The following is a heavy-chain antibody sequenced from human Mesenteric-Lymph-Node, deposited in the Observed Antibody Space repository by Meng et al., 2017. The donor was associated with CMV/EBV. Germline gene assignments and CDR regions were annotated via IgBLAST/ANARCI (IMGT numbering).Heavy chain of an antibody. J-gene: IGHJ3*02. CDR3: ARQLVTRADTFDI. D-gene: IGHD6-6*01. Sequence: SETLSLTCTVSGASITSGNNYWSWIRQPPEKGLELIGYLYNSVYIDYSTSLKSRSTISLDRSQNQFSLKLTSVTAADTAVYFCARQLVTRADTFDIWGQGTMVTVSS. CDR2: LYNSVYI. V-gene: IGHV4-61*01. CDR1: GASITSGNNY.